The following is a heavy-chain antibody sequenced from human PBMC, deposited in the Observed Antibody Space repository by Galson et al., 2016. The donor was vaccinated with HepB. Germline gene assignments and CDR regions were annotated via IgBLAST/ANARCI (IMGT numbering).Heavy chain of an antibody. V-gene: IGHV1-69*13. J-gene: IGHJ4*02. Sequence: SVKVSCKASGGTFSSYAISWVRQAPGQGLEWMGGIIPMFETTNYAQKFQDRVTITADEFTSTAYMDLSSLRSEDTAVYYCAKWELLRGGSLDSWGQGTLVTVSS. CDR2: IIPMFETT. CDR3: AKWELLRGGSLDS. CDR1: GGTFSSYA. D-gene: IGHD1-26*01.